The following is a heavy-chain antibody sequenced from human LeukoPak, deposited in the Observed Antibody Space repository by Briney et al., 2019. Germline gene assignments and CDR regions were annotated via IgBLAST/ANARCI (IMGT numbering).Heavy chain of an antibody. D-gene: IGHD5-12*01. V-gene: IGHV1-18*01. J-gene: IGHJ5*02. CDR2: ISAYNGNT. Sequence: ASVKVSCKASGYTFTSYGISWVRQAPGQGLEWMGWISAYNGNTNYAQKLQGRVTITTDTSTSTAYMELRSLRSDDTAVYYCARDQGYSGYVPFDWFDPWGQGTLVTVSS. CDR3: ARDQGYSGYVPFDWFDP. CDR1: GYTFTSYG.